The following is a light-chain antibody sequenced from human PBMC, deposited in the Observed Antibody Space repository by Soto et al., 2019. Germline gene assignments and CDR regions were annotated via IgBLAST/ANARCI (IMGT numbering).Light chain of an antibody. CDR3: QQYDNLAIT. J-gene: IGKJ5*01. CDR2: DAS. CDR1: QDISNY. Sequence: DIQMTQSPSSLSASVGDRVTITCQPSQDISNYLNWYQQKPGRAPKLLIYDASNLETGVPSRFSGSGSGTDFTFTISILQPEDIATYYCQQYDNLAITFGQGTRLEI. V-gene: IGKV1-33*01.